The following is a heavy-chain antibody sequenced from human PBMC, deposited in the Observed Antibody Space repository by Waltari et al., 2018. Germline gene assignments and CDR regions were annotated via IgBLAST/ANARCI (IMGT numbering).Heavy chain of an antibody. Sequence: EVQLVESGGGLVTPGGSLRLSCVVSGFNFNDYAMHWCRQAPGKGLEWVSSISSRSSYRYYADSVKGRVTISRDNAKNSLYLQMNSLRAEDTAVYFCARTYCDTDCYTLDGMDVWGQGTTVTVSS. J-gene: IGHJ6*02. CDR1: GFNFNDYA. CDR2: ISSRSSYR. V-gene: IGHV3-21*01. CDR3: ARTYCDTDCYTLDGMDV. D-gene: IGHD3-16*02.